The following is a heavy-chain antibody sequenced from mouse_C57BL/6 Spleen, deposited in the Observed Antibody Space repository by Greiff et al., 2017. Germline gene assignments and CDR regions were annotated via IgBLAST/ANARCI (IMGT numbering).Heavy chain of an antibody. CDR2: IYPGSGST. J-gene: IGHJ2*01. CDR3: AREDDGYYFFDY. D-gene: IGHD2-3*01. CDR1: GYTFTSYW. Sequence: QVQLKQPGAELVKPGASVKMSCKASGYTFTSYWITWVKQRPGQGLEWIGDIYPGSGSTNYNEKFKSKATLTVDTSSSTAYMQLSSLTSEDSAVYYCAREDDGYYFFDYWGQGTTLTVSS. V-gene: IGHV1-55*01.